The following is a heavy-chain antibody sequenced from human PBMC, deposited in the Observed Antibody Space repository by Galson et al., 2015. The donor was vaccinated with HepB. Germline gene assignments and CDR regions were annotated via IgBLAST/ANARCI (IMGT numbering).Heavy chain of an antibody. CDR1: GDSVSSHSVA. J-gene: IGHJ4*02. Sequence: CAIPGDSVSSHSVAWHWIRQSPARGLEWLGRTYYRSKWFNDYAAPVKSRIDINADTSKNQFSLQLDSVTPEDTAVYYCARGVGNVVPQFDYWGQGTLVTVSS. V-gene: IGHV6-1*01. CDR2: TYYRSKWFN. D-gene: IGHD1-1*01. CDR3: ARGVGNVVPQFDY.